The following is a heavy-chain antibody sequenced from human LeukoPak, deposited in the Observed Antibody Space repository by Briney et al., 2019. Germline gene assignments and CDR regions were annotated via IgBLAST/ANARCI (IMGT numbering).Heavy chain of an antibody. D-gene: IGHD6-13*01. V-gene: IGHV1-2*06. CDR2: INPNSGGT. J-gene: IGHJ6*03. Sequence: ASVKVSCKASGYTFTGYYMHWVRQAPGQGLEWMGRINPNSGGTNYAQKFQGRVTMTRDTAISTAYTELSRLRSDDTAVYYCARGLGQLVRTPYYYYYMDVWGKGTTVTVSS. CDR1: GYTFTGYY. CDR3: ARGLGQLVRTPYYYYYMDV.